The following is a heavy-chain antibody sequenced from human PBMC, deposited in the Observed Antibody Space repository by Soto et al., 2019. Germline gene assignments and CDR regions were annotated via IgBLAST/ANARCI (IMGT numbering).Heavy chain of an antibody. V-gene: IGHV4-4*07. D-gene: IGHD3-16*01. CDR1: GAAITGYD. CDR3: ARVVDDVLDD. CDR2: IYGGGST. J-gene: IGHJ4*02. Sequence: SVTLLLTGSLSGAAITGYDWSSIRQPAGKGVEWIGRIYGGGSTPYNPSLKSRVSMSVDTSKNQFSLKLRSVTAADTAVYYCARVVDDVLDDWGLGTRVTVS.